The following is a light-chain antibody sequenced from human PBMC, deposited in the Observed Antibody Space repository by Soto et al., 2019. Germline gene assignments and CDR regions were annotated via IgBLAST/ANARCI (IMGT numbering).Light chain of an antibody. CDR2: AAS. CDR3: QQYHSSPTWT. CDR1: QSISNH. Sequence: DIQMTQSPSSLSASVEDRVIITCRASQSISNHLNWYQQKPGKAPKLLIFAASSLQTGVPSRFSGSGSGTEFIFTISSLQPEDFATYYCQQYHSSPTWTFGQGTKVDIK. V-gene: IGKV1-39*01. J-gene: IGKJ1*01.